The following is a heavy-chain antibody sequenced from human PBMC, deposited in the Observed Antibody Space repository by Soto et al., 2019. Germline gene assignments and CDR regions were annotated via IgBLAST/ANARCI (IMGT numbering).Heavy chain of an antibody. Sequence: ETLSLTCTVSGGSISSSSYYWGWIRQPPGKGLEWIGSIYYSGSTYYNPSLKSRVTISVDTSKNQFSLKLSSVTAADTAVYYCARQEYCSGGSCYLAYWGQGTLVTVSS. CDR2: IYYSGST. CDR1: GGSISSSSYY. CDR3: ARQEYCSGGSCYLAY. V-gene: IGHV4-39*01. D-gene: IGHD2-15*01. J-gene: IGHJ4*02.